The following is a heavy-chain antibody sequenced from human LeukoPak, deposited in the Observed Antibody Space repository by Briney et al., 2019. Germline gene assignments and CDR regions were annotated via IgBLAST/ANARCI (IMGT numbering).Heavy chain of an antibody. D-gene: IGHD2-15*01. J-gene: IGHJ3*02. CDR3: ARELWDIVVVVAATRGAFDI. CDR2: IIPTFGTA. Sequence: SVKVSCKASGGTFSSYAISWVRQAPGQGLEWMGGIIPTFGTANYAQKFQGRVTITADESTSTAYMELSSLRSEDTAVYYCARELWDIVVVVAATRGAFDIWGQGTMVTVSS. V-gene: IGHV1-69*13. CDR1: GGTFSSYA.